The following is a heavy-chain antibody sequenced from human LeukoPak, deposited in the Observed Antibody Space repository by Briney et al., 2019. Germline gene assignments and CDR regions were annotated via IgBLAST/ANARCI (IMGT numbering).Heavy chain of an antibody. CDR1: GGSISSSSYY. D-gene: IGHD2-2*01. Sequence: SETLSLTCTVSGGSISSSSYYWGWFRQPPGKGLEWIGSIYYSGITYYNPSLKSRVTISVDKSKNQFSLKLNSVTAADTAVYYCARDYCTSTTCPNWFDPWGQGTLVTVSS. CDR2: IYYSGIT. CDR3: ARDYCTSTTCPNWFDP. V-gene: IGHV4-39*07. J-gene: IGHJ5*02.